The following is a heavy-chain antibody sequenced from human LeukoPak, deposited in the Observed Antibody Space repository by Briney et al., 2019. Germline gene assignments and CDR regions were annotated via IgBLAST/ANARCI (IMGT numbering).Heavy chain of an antibody. J-gene: IGHJ4*02. D-gene: IGHD6-19*01. Sequence: GGPLRLSCAASGFTFSSYWMSWVRQAPGKGLEWVANIKQDGSEKYYVDSVKGRFTISRDNAKNSLYLQMNSLKTEDTAVYYCTRVPPSGLSGWQTNDYWGQGTLVTVSS. CDR2: IKQDGSEK. CDR1: GFTFSSYW. V-gene: IGHV3-7*03. CDR3: TRVPPSGLSGWQTNDY.